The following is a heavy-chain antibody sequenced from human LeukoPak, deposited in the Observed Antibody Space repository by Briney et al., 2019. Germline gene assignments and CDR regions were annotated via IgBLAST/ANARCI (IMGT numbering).Heavy chain of an antibody. J-gene: IGHJ4*02. CDR2: ISYSGNT. V-gene: IGHV4-59*11. CDR3: ATRSTGVAATFDC. CDR1: GGSISSHY. D-gene: IGHD2-15*01. Sequence: SETLSLTCSVSGGSISSHYWSWIRQPPGKGPEWIGYISYSGNTNYNPSLKSRVTISVDTSKNQFSLKLSSVTAADTAVYYCATRSTGVAATFDCWGQGALVTVSS.